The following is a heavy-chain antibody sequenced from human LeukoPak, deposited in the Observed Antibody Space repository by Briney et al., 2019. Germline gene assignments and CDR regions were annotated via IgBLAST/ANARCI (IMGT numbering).Heavy chain of an antibody. Sequence: GGSLRLSCAASGFTFSDYYMSWIRQAPGKGLEWVSYISSSGSTIYYADSVKGRFTISRDNAKNSLYLQMNSLRAEDTAVYYCARGARYCSSTSCYVYNYWGQGTLVTVSS. V-gene: IGHV3-11*01. J-gene: IGHJ4*02. D-gene: IGHD2-2*01. CDR1: GFTFSDYY. CDR2: ISSSGSTI. CDR3: ARGARYCSSTSCYVYNY.